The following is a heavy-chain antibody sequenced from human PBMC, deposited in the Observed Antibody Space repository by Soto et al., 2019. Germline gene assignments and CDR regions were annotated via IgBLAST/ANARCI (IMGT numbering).Heavy chain of an antibody. D-gene: IGHD3-16*01. Sequence: PGGSLRLSCEGSGFTFISYGMHWVRQAPGKGLEWVAVVSYDGSNKLYAASVKDRFIISRDNSKNTLYLQMNSLRAEDTALYYCAKDQKITALSDFDSWGQGTLVTVSS. J-gene: IGHJ4*02. V-gene: IGHV3-30*18. CDR2: VSYDGSNK. CDR1: GFTFISYG. CDR3: AKDQKITALSDFDS.